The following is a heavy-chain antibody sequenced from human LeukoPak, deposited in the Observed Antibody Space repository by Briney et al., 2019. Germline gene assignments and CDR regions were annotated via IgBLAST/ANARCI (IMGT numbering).Heavy chain of an antibody. V-gene: IGHV3-30*02. CDR1: GFTFSSYG. CDR2: IRYDGSNK. J-gene: IGHJ4*02. Sequence: GGSLRLSCEASGFTFSSYGMHWVRQAPGKGLEWMAFIRYDGSNKYYADSVKGRFTISRDNSKNTLYLQMNSLRAEDTAVYYCARGVPDILTGYSSDYWGQGTLVTVSS. CDR3: ARGVPDILTGYSSDY. D-gene: IGHD3-9*01.